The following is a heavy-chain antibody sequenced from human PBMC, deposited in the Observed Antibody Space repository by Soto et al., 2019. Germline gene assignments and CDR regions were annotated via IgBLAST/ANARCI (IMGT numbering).Heavy chain of an antibody. V-gene: IGHV3-33*01. J-gene: IGHJ4*02. D-gene: IGHD2-15*01. CDR1: GFTFSSYG. CDR2: IWYDGSNK. CDR3: ARSGVVAATREHDGWSGFFDY. Sequence: QVQLVESGGGVVQPGRSLRLSCAASGFTFSSYGMHWVRQAPGKGLEWVAVIWYDGSNKYYADSVKGRFTISRDNSKNTLYLQMNSRRAEDTAVYYCARSGVVAATREHDGWSGFFDYWGQGTLVTVSS.